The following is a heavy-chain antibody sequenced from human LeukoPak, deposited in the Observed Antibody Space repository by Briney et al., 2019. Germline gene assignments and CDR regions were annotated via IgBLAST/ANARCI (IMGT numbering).Heavy chain of an antibody. CDR1: GFTVSSNY. D-gene: IGHD5-24*01. Sequence: PGGSLRLSCAASGFTVSSNYMSWVRQAPGKGLEWVSVIFSGGTTLYADSVKGRFTISRDNSKNTLYLQMISLRAEDTAVYYCARGLRDGYSNYWYFDLWGRGTLITVSS. CDR3: ARGLRDGYSNYWYFDL. V-gene: IGHV3-66*01. CDR2: IFSGGTT. J-gene: IGHJ2*01.